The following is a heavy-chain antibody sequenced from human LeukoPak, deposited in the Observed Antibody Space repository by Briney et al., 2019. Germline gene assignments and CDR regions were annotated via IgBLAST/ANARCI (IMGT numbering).Heavy chain of an antibody. CDR1: GFTFSSYA. J-gene: IGHJ6*03. D-gene: IGHD6-6*01. CDR3: ARAPKEPSRGAARNYYYYYMDV. Sequence: GGSLRLSGAASGFTFSSYAMHWVRKAPAKGLEWVAVISYDGSNKYYADSVKGRFTISRDNSKNTLYLQMNSLRAEDTAVYYCARAPKEPSRGAARNYYYYYMDVWGKGTTVTVSS. V-gene: IGHV3-30-3*01. CDR2: ISYDGSNK.